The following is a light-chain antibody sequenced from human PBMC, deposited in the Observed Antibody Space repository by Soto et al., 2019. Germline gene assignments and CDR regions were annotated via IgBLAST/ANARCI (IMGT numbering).Light chain of an antibody. CDR1: QSVSSSY. Sequence: EIVLTQSPGTLSLSPGERATLSCRASQSVSSSYLAWYQQKPGQAPRLLIYGASSRATGIPDRFSGSGSGTDLTLTISRLEPEDFAVYYCPQYGSSPYTFGQGTKLEIK. V-gene: IGKV3-20*01. CDR2: GAS. J-gene: IGKJ2*01. CDR3: PQYGSSPYT.